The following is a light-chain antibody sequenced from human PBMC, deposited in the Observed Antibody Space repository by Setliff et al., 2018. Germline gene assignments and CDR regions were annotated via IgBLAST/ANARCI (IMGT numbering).Light chain of an antibody. Sequence: QSVLTQPASVSGSPGQSITISCSGTNSDVGAYNFVSWYQQHPGKAPKLMIYDVSNRPSGVSNRFSGSKAGNSASLTISGLQAEDEADYYCASYTSGTTYVFGTGTKVPS. CDR3: ASYTSGTTYV. V-gene: IGLV2-14*01. CDR2: DVS. J-gene: IGLJ1*01. CDR1: NSDVGAYNF.